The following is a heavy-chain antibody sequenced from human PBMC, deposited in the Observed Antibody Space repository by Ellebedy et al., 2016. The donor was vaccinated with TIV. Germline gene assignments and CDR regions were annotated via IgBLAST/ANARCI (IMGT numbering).Heavy chain of an antibody. D-gene: IGHD6-19*01. CDR1: GDSMRPYC. CDR2: ICSSGST. J-gene: IGHJ4*02. CDR3: ARGGGGWYFDN. V-gene: IGHV4-59*01. Sequence: MPSETLSLTCTVSGDSMRPYCWSWIRQPPGKGLEWVGHICSSGSTSCNPSLKRRVTMSVDMSNSQFSLKLASVLAADTAVYFCARGGGGWYFDNWGQGTLVTVTS.